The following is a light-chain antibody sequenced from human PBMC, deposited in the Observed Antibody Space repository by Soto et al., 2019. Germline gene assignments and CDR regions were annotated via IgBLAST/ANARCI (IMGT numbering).Light chain of an antibody. CDR3: CSYAGSPYV. J-gene: IGLJ1*01. CDR1: SSDIGGYNS. CDR2: DVT. V-gene: IGLV2-11*01. Sequence: QSALTQPRSVSGSPGQSVTISCTGSSSDIGGYNSVSWYQQHPGKAPKLMIYDVTNRPSGVPDRFSGSKSGNTASLTISGLQAEDEADYYCCSYAGSPYVFGTGTKLTVL.